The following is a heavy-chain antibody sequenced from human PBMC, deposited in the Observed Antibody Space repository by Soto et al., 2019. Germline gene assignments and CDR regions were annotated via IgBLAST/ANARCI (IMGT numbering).Heavy chain of an antibody. CDR2: ISYSGTT. CDR1: GGSINNNYYY. D-gene: IGHD4-17*01. V-gene: IGHV4-39*07. CDR3: ARRYGASFDY. Sequence: PSETLSLTCTVSGGSINNNYYYWGWVRQPPGKGLEWIASISYSGTTYYNPSLKNRVTKSVDTSRNQFSLKLSSVTAADTAVYYCARRYGASFDYWGQGTLVTVS. J-gene: IGHJ4*02.